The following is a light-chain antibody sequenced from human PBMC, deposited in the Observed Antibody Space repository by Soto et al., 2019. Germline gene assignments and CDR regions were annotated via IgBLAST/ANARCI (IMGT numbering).Light chain of an antibody. Sequence: EILLTQSPGTLSLSPGERATLSCRASQSVSSSYLAWYQQKPGQAPRLRIYGASSRATGIPDRFSGSGSGTDFTLTISRLETEDFAVYYCQQYGSSPSITFGQGTRLEI. V-gene: IGKV3-20*01. CDR2: GAS. J-gene: IGKJ5*01. CDR1: QSVSSSY. CDR3: QQYGSSPSIT.